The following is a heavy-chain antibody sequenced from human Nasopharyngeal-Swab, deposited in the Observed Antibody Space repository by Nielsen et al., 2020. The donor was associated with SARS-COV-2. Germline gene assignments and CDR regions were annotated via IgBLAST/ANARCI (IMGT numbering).Heavy chain of an antibody. CDR2: INPSGGST. CDR1: GYTFTSYY. CDR3: ARGGKSDSSGYLQYYFDY. Sequence: ASVKVSCKASGYTFTSYYMHWVRQAPGQGLEWMGIINPSGGSTSYAQKFQGRVTMTRDTSTSTVYMELSSLRSEDTAVYYCARGGKSDSSGYLQYYFDYWGQGTLVTVSS. V-gene: IGHV1-46*01. J-gene: IGHJ4*02. D-gene: IGHD3-22*01.